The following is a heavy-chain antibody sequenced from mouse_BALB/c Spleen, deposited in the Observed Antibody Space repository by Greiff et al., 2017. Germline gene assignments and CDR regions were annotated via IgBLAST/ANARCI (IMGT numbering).Heavy chain of an antibody. Sequence: EVKLVESGGGLVKPGGSLKLSCAASGFAFSSYDMSWVRQTPEKRLEWVAYISSGGGSTYYPDTVKGRFTISRDNAKNTLYLQMSSLKSEDTAMYYCARHDTTGTAWFAYWGQGTLVTVSA. CDR2: ISSGGGST. CDR3: ARHDTTGTAWFAY. J-gene: IGHJ3*01. CDR1: GFAFSSYD. D-gene: IGHD4-1*02. V-gene: IGHV5-12-1*01.